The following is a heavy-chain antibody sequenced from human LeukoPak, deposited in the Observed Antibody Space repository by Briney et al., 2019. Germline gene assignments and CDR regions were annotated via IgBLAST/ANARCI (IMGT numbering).Heavy chain of an antibody. V-gene: IGHV3-23*01. CDR1: GFTFRSHA. CDR3: AKDFRIGYSAHFDY. CDR2: IYENGGTT. D-gene: IGHD2-21*01. Sequence: GGSLRLSCVGSGFTFRSHAMSWVRQAPEKGLEFVSGIYENGGTTYYADSVKGRFSISRDNSKNTQYLQMDSLRGEDTAVYHCAKDFRIGYSAHFDYWGQGALVTVSS. J-gene: IGHJ4*02.